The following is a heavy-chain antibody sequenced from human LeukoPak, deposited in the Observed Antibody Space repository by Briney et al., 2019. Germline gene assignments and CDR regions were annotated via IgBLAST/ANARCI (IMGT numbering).Heavy chain of an antibody. V-gene: IGHV4-34*01. Sequence: SETLSLTCAVYGGSFSGYYWSWIRQPPGKGLEWIGEINHSGSTNYNPSLKSRVTTSVDTSKNQFSLKLSSVTTADTAVYYCARPSYYYGSGSYYKGRYYFDYWGQGTLVTVSS. CDR2: INHSGST. CDR3: ARPSYYYGSGSYYKGRYYFDY. CDR1: GGSFSGYY. D-gene: IGHD3-10*01. J-gene: IGHJ4*02.